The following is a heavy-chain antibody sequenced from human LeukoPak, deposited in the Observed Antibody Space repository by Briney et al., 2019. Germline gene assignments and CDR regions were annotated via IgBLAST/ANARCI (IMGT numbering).Heavy chain of an antibody. CDR3: WGSGSYRYYYYYMDV. D-gene: IGHD3-10*01. CDR1: GFTFSSYW. CDR2: INSDGSST. J-gene: IGHJ6*03. Sequence: GGSPRLSCAASGFTFSSYWMHWVRQAPGKGLVWVSRINSDGSSTSYADSVKGRFTISRDNSKNTLYLQMNSLRAEDTAVYYCWGSGSYRYYYYYMDVWGKGTTVTVSS. V-gene: IGHV3-74*01.